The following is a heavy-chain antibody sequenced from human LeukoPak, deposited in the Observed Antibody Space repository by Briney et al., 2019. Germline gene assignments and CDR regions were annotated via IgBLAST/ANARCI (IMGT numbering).Heavy chain of an antibody. Sequence: PGGSLRLSCAASGFTFSSYSMNWVRQAPGKGLEWVSSISSSSSYIYYADSVKGRFTISRDNAKNSLYLQMNSLRAEDTAVYYCATVNIDWEYYFDYWGQGTLVTVSS. V-gene: IGHV3-21*01. CDR1: GFTFSSYS. CDR3: ATVNIDWEYYFDY. J-gene: IGHJ4*02. D-gene: IGHD1-26*01. CDR2: ISSSSSYI.